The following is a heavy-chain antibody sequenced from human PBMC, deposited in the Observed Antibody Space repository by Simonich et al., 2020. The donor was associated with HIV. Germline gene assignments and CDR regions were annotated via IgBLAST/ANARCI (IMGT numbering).Heavy chain of an antibody. CDR3: ARLIVGATYFDY. CDR2: SSPNNGNT. V-gene: IGHV1-18*01. J-gene: IGHJ4*02. CDR1: GYTFTGFV. Sequence: QVQLVQSGAEVKKPGASVKVSCKASGYTFTGFVISRVRQAPGQGLEWKGWSSPNNGNTNYAQNLQGRVTMTTDTSTSTAYMELRSLRSDDTAVYYCARLIVGATYFDYWGQGTLVTVSS. D-gene: IGHD1-26*01.